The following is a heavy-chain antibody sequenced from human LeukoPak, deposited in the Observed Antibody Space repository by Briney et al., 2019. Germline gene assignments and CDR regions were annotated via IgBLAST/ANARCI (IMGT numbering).Heavy chain of an antibody. V-gene: IGHV3-23*01. CDR2: IGGSGGTT. CDR1: GFTFSSYA. J-gene: IGHJ3*02. Sequence: GGSLRLSCAASGFTFSSYAMSWIRQAPGKGLEWIAAIGGSGGTTYYADSVKGRSTISRDNSKNTLFLQMNSLRAEDTAVYYCAKQQGSGWAFDIWGQGTMVTVSS. CDR3: AKQQGSGWAFDI. D-gene: IGHD6-19*01.